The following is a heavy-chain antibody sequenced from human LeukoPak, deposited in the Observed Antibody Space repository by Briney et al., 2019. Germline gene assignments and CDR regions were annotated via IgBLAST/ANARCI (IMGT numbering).Heavy chain of an antibody. D-gene: IGHD3-22*01. Sequence: SETLSLTCTVSGGSISSSSYYWSWIRQPPGKGLEWIGEINHSGSTNYNPSLKSRVTISVDTSKNQFSLKLSSVTAADTAVYYCARRFSSGYPDAFDIWGQGTMVTVSS. CDR2: INHSGST. CDR3: ARRFSSGYPDAFDI. CDR1: GGSISSSSYY. V-gene: IGHV4-39*07. J-gene: IGHJ3*02.